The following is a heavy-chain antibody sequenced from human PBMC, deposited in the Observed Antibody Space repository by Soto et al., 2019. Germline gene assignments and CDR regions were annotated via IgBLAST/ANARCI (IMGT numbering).Heavy chain of an antibody. Sequence: QVQLVASGGGVVQPGRSLRLSCAASGFTFSSYGMHWVRQAPGKGLEWVAVISYDGSNKYYADSVKGRFTISRDNSKNTLYLQMNSLRAEDTAVYYCAKHQGPWGQGTLVTVSS. CDR2: ISYDGSNK. J-gene: IGHJ5*02. V-gene: IGHV3-30*18. CDR3: AKHQGP. CDR1: GFTFSSYG. D-gene: IGHD2-2*01.